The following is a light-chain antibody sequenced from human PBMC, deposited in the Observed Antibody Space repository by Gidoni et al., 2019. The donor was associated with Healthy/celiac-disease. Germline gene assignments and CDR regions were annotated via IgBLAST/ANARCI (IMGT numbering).Light chain of an antibody. CDR3: QQSYRTPPT. Sequence: DIQMTQSPSSLSASVGDRVTITCRASQSTSSYLNWYQQKPGKAPKLLIYAASSLQSGVPSRFSGSGSGTDFTLTISSLQPEDVATYYCQQSYRTPPTFGGGTKVEIK. J-gene: IGKJ4*01. CDR1: QSTSSY. CDR2: AAS. V-gene: IGKV1-39*01.